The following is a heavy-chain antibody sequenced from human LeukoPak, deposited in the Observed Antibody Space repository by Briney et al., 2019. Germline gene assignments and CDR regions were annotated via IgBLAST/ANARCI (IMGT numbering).Heavy chain of an antibody. D-gene: IGHD4-23*01. CDR2: IYYSGST. V-gene: IGHV4-31*03. J-gene: IGHJ4*02. CDR1: GGSISSGGYY. CDR3: ARGNYGGNSFDY. Sequence: PSQTLSLTCTVSGGSISSGGYYWSWIRQHPGKGLEWIGYIYYSGSTYYNPSLKSRVTISVDTSKNQFSLKPSSVTAADTAVYYCARGNYGGNSFDYWGQGTLVTVSS.